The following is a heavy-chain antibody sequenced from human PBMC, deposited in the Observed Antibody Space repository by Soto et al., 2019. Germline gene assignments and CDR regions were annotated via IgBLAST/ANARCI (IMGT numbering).Heavy chain of an antibody. CDR2: IYYSGST. CDR1: GGSISSSSYY. Sequence: SETLSLTCTVSGGSISSSSYYWGWIRQPPGKGLEWIGSIYYSGSTYYNPSLKSRVTISVDTSKNQFSLKLSSVTAADTAVYYCAVPSHPDYSWGQGTLVTVSS. CDR3: AVPSHPDYS. J-gene: IGHJ4*02. V-gene: IGHV4-39*01.